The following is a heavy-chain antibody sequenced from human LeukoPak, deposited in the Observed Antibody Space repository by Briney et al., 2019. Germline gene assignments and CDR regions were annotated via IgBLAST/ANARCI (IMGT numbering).Heavy chain of an antibody. CDR1: GFTVSSNS. CDR2: IYSDNT. V-gene: IGHV3-53*01. CDR3: ARRAGAYSHPYDY. D-gene: IGHD4/OR15-4a*01. Sequence: GGSLRLSCTVSGFTVSSNSMSWVRQAPGKGLEWVSFIYSDNTHYSDSVKGRFTISRDNSKNTLYLPMNSLRAEDTAVYYCARRAGAYSHPYDYWGQGTLVTVSS. J-gene: IGHJ4*02.